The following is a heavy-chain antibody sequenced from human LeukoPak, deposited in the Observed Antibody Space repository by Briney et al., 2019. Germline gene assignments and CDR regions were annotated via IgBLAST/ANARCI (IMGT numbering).Heavy chain of an antibody. Sequence: SETLSLTCTVSGGSISSYYWSWIRQPPGKGLEWIGYIYYSGSTNYNPSLKSRVTISVDTSKNQFPLKLSSVTAADTAVYYCARDGAGQLVRDYYYYMDVWGKGTTVTVSS. J-gene: IGHJ6*03. CDR1: GGSISSYY. CDR3: ARDGAGQLVRDYYYYMDV. D-gene: IGHD6-6*01. V-gene: IGHV4-59*01. CDR2: IYYSGST.